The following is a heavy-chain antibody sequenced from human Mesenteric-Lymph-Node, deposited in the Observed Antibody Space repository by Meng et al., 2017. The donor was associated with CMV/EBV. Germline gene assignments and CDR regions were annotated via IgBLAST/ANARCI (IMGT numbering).Heavy chain of an antibody. CDR2: INSDGSDT. D-gene: IGHD1-26*01. Sequence: GESLKISCAASGFTFSSYSMNWVRQTPGKGLVWVSRINSDGSDTIYADSVKGRFTISRDNAKNTLYLQMNSLRVENTAVYYCVSNPYSGIDYGAYDIWGQGTMVTVSS. CDR1: GFTFSSYS. V-gene: IGHV3-74*01. J-gene: IGHJ3*02. CDR3: VSNPYSGIDYGAYDI.